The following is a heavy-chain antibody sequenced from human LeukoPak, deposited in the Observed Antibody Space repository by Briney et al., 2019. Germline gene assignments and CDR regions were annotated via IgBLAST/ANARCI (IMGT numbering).Heavy chain of an antibody. CDR1: GFTFSSYW. CDR3: ARGGANYYYYYMDV. J-gene: IGHJ6*03. D-gene: IGHD2-15*01. CDR2: IKQDGSEK. Sequence: GGSLRLSCAASGFTFSSYWMSWVRQAPGKGLEWVANIKQDGSEKYYVDPVKGRFTISRDNAKNSPYLQMNSLRAEDTAVYYCARGGANYYYYYMDVWGKGTTVTVSS. V-gene: IGHV3-7*01.